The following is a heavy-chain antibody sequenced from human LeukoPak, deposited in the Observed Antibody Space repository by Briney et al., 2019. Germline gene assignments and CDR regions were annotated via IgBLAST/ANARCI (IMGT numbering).Heavy chain of an antibody. J-gene: IGHJ4*02. D-gene: IGHD3-10*01. V-gene: IGHV4-39*01. Sequence: SETLSLTCTVSGVSISSSNSYWGWIRQPPGKGLEWIGSVYYTGNTYYNASLKSRVTIVIDTSKNQISLRLTSVTATDTAMYYCARQTGSGLFALPGGQGTLVTVSS. CDR1: GVSISSSNSY. CDR2: VYYTGNT. CDR3: ARQTGSGLFALP.